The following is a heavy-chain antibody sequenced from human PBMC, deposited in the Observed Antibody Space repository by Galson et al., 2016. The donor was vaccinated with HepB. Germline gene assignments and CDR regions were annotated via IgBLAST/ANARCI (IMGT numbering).Heavy chain of an antibody. Sequence: SLRLSCAASGFTFSTYSMNWVRQAPGKGLEWVSFISITSGYKYYADSLKGRVTISRGNAKNSLYLQMTSLRAEDTAVYYCARPPEGDRRYFDLWGRGTLVTVSS. J-gene: IGHJ2*01. CDR1: GFTFSTYS. CDR2: ISITSGYK. D-gene: IGHD3-16*01. CDR3: ARPPEGDRRYFDL. V-gene: IGHV3-21*01.